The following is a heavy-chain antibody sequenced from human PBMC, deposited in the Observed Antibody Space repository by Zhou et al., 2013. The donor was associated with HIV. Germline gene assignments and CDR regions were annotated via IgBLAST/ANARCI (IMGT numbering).Heavy chain of an antibody. Sequence: QVQLVQSGAEVKKPGSSVKVSCKASGGTFSSYAISWVRQAPGQGLEWMGGIIPIFGTANYAQKFQGRVTMTRDTSTSTVYMELSSLRSEDTAVYYCARDKDYVWGSYRYTHFDYWGQGTLVTVSS. CDR2: IIPIFGTA. D-gene: IGHD3-16*02. V-gene: IGHV1-69*05. CDR1: GGTFSSYA. J-gene: IGHJ4*02. CDR3: ARDKDYVWGSYRYTHFDY.